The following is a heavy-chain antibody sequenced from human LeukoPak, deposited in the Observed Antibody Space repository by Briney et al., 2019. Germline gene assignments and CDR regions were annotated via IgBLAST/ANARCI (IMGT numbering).Heavy chain of an antibody. CDR2: TSGSGGTT. J-gene: IGHJ4*02. Sequence: GGSLRLSCAASGFTFSSYAMNWVRQAPGKGLERVSATSGSGGTTYYADSVKGRFTISRDNSKNTLYLQMNSLGAEDTAVYYCAKDTVVGATTNLFDYWGQGTLVTVSS. D-gene: IGHD1-26*01. V-gene: IGHV3-23*01. CDR3: AKDTVVGATTNLFDY. CDR1: GFTFSSYA.